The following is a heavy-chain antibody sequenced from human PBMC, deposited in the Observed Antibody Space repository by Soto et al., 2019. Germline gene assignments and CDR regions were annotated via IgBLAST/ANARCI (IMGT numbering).Heavy chain of an antibody. Sequence: PSETLSLTCTVSGGSISSGDYYWSWIRQPPGKGLEWIGYIYYSGSTYYNPSLKSRVTISVDTSKNQFSLKLSSVTAADTAVYYCASEGAYGNDHVDYWGQGTLVTVSS. V-gene: IGHV4-30-4*01. CDR2: IYYSGST. CDR1: GGSISSGDYY. J-gene: IGHJ4*02. D-gene: IGHD1-1*01. CDR3: ASEGAYGNDHVDY.